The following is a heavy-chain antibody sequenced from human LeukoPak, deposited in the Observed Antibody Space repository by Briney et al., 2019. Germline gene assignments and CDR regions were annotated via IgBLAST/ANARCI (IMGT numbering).Heavy chain of an antibody. CDR3: ARGGSPISYYYMDV. CDR2: INPNSGGT. D-gene: IGHD2-2*01. J-gene: IGHJ6*03. V-gene: IGHV1-2*07. CDR1: GYTFTGHF. Sequence: ASVKVSCKASGYTFTGHFMHWVRHAPGQVLEWMGWINPNSGGTNFAHKFQGRVTMARDTSISTAYMELSRLRSDDTAVYYCARGGSPISYYYMDVWGKGTTVTISS.